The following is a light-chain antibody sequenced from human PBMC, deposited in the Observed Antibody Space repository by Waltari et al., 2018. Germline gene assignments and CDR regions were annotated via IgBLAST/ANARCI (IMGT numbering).Light chain of an antibody. Sequence: QSALTQPASVSGPRGQSITISSTGTSSDAGYSNFVSWYQQRPGKAPQLMIYDVSYRPSGVSSRFSGSKSGNTASLTISGLQAEDEADYYCSSYTTSSTVGVVFGGGTKLTVL. V-gene: IGLV2-14*01. CDR2: DVS. J-gene: IGLJ2*01. CDR1: SSDAGYSNF. CDR3: SSYTTSSTVGVV.